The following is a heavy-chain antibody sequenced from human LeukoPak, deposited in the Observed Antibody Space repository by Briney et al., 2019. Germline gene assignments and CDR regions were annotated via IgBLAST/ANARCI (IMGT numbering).Heavy chain of an antibody. D-gene: IGHD6-19*01. Sequence: SETLSLTCTVSGDFLSSGDYYWGWIRQSPGKGLTWIGSIYYSGGTLYNASFESRVTISVDTSKNQFSLKLSSVTAADTAVYYYARQVYSSGWYRGAFDIWGQGTMVTVSS. CDR3: ARQVYSSGWYRGAFDI. J-gene: IGHJ3*02. CDR2: IYYSGGT. CDR1: GDFLSSGDYY. V-gene: IGHV4-39*01.